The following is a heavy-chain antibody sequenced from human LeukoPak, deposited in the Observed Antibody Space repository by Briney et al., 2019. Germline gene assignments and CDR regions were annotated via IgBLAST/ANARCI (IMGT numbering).Heavy chain of an antibody. CDR1: GGSFTYYY. CDR3: ARLNLEYLYSSGPNDY. J-gene: IGHJ4*02. CDR2: INHAGTA. V-gene: IGHV4-34*01. Sequence: SETLSLTCALYGGSFTYYYWAWIRQPPGKGLEGIGEINHAGTADYNPSLKSRVTMSVDTSKNQFSLKLNSVTPADTAVYYCARLNLEYLYSSGPNDYWGQGTLVTVSS. D-gene: IGHD3-10*01.